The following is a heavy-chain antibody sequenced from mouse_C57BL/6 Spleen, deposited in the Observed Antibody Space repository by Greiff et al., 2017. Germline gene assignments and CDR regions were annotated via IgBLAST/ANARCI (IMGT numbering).Heavy chain of an antibody. CDR1: GYTFTDYY. CDR2: INPNNGGT. D-gene: IGHD2-2*01. V-gene: IGHV1-26*01. CDR3: APYGYDAWFAY. Sequence: EVQLQQSGPELVKPGASVKISCKASGYTFTDYYMNWVKQSHGKSLEWIGDINPNNGGTSYNQKFKGKATLTVDKSSSTAYMELRSLTSEDSAVYYFAPYGYDAWFAYWGQGTLVTVSA. J-gene: IGHJ3*01.